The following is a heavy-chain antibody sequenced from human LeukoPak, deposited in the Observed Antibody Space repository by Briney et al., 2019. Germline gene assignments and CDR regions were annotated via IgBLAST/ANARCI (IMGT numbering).Heavy chain of an antibody. Sequence: GGSLRLSCAASGFTFSSYAMHWVRQAPGKGLEWVAVMSYDGSNKYYADSVKGRFTISTDNSKNTLYLQMNSLRAEDKAVYYCASTEDYYGSGRRPYPRDYWGQGTLVTVSS. J-gene: IGHJ4*02. V-gene: IGHV3-30*01. CDR3: ASTEDYYGSGRRPYPRDY. CDR1: GFTFSSYA. CDR2: MSYDGSNK. D-gene: IGHD3-10*01.